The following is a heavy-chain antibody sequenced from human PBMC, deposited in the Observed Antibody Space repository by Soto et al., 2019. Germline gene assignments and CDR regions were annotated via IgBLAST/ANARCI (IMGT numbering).Heavy chain of an antibody. D-gene: IGHD4-17*01. Sequence: ASETLSLTCAVSGDSISSDNWWNWVRQPPGRGLEWIGEIYHSGSTNYNPSLKSRVTISVDKSKNQFSLKLTSVTAADTAVYYCAGLGTTVTTFVYWGQGTLVTVSS. CDR2: IYHSGST. V-gene: IGHV4-4*02. CDR3: AGLGTTVTTFVY. J-gene: IGHJ4*02. CDR1: GDSISSDNW.